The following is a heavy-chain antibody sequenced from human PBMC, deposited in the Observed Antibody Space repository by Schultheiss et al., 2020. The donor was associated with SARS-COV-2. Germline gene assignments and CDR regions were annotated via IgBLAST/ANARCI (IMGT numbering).Heavy chain of an antibody. Sequence: GESLKISCAASGFTVSSNYMSWVRQAPGKGLEWVSVIYSGGSTYYADSVKGRFTISRDNSKNTLYLQMNSLRAEDTAVYYCARGVWFDPWGQGTLVTVSS. J-gene: IGHJ5*02. CDR1: GFTVSSNY. CDR3: ARGVWFDP. CDR2: IYSGGST. V-gene: IGHV3-66*02.